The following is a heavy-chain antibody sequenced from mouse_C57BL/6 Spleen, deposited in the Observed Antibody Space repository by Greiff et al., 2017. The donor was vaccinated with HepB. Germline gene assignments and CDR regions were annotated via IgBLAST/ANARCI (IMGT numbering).Heavy chain of an antibody. CDR2: IYPRDGST. J-gene: IGHJ2*01. CDR3: ARDFGYDYDYFDY. CDR1: GYTFTSYD. V-gene: IGHV1-85*01. Sequence: QVQLQQSGPELVKPGASVKLSCKASGYTFTSYDINWVKQRPGQGLEWIGWIYPRDGSTKYNEKFKGKATLTVDTSSSTAYMELHSLTSEDSAVYFCARDFGYDYDYFDYWGQGTTLTVSS. D-gene: IGHD2-4*01.